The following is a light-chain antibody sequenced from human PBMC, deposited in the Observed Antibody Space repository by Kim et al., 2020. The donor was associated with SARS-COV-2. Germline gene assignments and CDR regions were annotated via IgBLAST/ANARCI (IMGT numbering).Light chain of an antibody. CDR1: KLGEKY. CDR3: QAWDSNTAV. Sequence: SYELTQPPSVSVSPGQTASIACSGEKLGEKYDCWYQHKPGQSPVLVIYQDGKRPSGIPERFSGSNSGNTATLTIRGTQPMDEADYFCQAWDSNTAVFGTGTKVTVL. V-gene: IGLV3-1*01. J-gene: IGLJ1*01. CDR2: QDG.